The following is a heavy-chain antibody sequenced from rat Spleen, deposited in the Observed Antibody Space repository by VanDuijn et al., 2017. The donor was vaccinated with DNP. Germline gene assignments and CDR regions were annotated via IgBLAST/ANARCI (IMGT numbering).Heavy chain of an antibody. CDR1: GVTFNDAW. CDR3: ARRVMDA. J-gene: IGHJ4*01. V-gene: IGHV5S13*01. CDR2: ITTGGGHT. Sequence: EVQLVETGGSLVQPGKSLKLTCATSGVTFNDAWMHWVRQAPTKGLEWVASITTGGGHTYYRDSVRGRFAISRDNAKNTLYLQMDSLRSEDTATYYCARRVMDAWGQGTSVTVSS.